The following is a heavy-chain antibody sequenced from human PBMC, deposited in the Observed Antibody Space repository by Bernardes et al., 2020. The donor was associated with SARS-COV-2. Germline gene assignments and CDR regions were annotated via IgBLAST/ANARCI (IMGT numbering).Heavy chain of an antibody. J-gene: IGHJ3*01. V-gene: IGHV2-5*02. CDR1: GFSFNTGGLG. D-gene: IGHD3-3*02. Sequence: SGPTLVKPTQTLTLTCTFSGFSFNTGGLGVGWLRQPPGQALQWLALVYWDDDKIYSPSLKRRLTITKDNSKNQVVLTITNMDPVDTATYYCAHVKLVRKGTDAFDVWGQGTMVTVSS. CDR3: AHVKLVRKGTDAFDV. CDR2: VYWDDDK.